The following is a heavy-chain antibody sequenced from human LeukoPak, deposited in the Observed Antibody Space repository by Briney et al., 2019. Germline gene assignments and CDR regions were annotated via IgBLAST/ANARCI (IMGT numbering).Heavy chain of an antibody. Sequence: GGSLRLSCAASGFTFSSYAMSWVRQAPGKGLEWVSAISGSGGSTYYADPVKGRFTISRDNSKNTLYLQMNSLRAEDTAVYYCAKGSGQGDYGDYWGQGPLVTVSS. CDR3: AKGSGQGDYGDY. V-gene: IGHV3-23*01. J-gene: IGHJ4*02. D-gene: IGHD2-15*01. CDR2: ISGSGGST. CDR1: GFTFSSYA.